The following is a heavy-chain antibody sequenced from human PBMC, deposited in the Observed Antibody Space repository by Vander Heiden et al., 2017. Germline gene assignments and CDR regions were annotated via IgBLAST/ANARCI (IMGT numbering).Heavy chain of an antibody. J-gene: IGHJ6*02. V-gene: IGHV1-69*01. CDR2: IIPIFGTA. D-gene: IGHD3-10*01. CDR1: GGTFSSYA. Sequence: QVQLVQSGAEVKKPGSSVKVSCKASGGTFSSYAISWVRQAPGQGLEWMGGIIPIFGTANYAQKFQGRVTITADESTSTAYMELSSLRSEDTAVYYCATSKGWYGSGSYYYYYGMDVWGQGTTVTVSS. CDR3: ATSKGWYGSGSYYYYYGMDV.